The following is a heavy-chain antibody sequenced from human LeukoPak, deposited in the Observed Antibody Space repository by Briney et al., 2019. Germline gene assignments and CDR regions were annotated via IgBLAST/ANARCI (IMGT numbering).Heavy chain of an antibody. CDR2: ISGSGNGFSI. CDR3: VKDFGRVRGTPDS. CDR1: GFVFSIYT. J-gene: IGHJ4*02. V-gene: IGHV3-64D*06. Sequence: PGGSLRLSCSASGFVFSIYTMYWVRQTPGKGPDYVSTISGSGNGFSIYYADSVKGRFTISRDDSKSILYLQMNGLRSEDTAVYYCVKDFGRVRGTPDSWGQGTLVTVSS. D-gene: IGHD3-16*01.